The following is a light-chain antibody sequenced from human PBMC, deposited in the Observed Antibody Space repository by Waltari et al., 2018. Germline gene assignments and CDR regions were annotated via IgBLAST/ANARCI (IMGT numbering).Light chain of an antibody. CDR1: SNDVGPFDR. CDR2: EVS. CDR3: CLYTTNFYV. J-gene: IGLJ1*01. Sequence: QSALTQPPSVSGSPGQSVTISCTGTSNDVGPFDRVSWYQQPPGTAPKLLIFEVSNRPSGVPDRFSGSASGNTASLTSSGLQAEDEADYYCCLYTTNFYVFAPATKVTVL. V-gene: IGLV2-18*01.